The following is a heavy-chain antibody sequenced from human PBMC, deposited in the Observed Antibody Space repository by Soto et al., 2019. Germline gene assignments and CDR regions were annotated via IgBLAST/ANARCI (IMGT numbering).Heavy chain of an antibody. D-gene: IGHD1-26*01. CDR2: SSAYNGKT. V-gene: IGHV1-18*01. Sequence: QVQLVQSGAEVKKPGASVKVSCKASCYTFTSYGISWVRQAPGQGLEWMGWSSAYNGKTNYAQKLQGRVTMTTDTCTRTAYMGRRSLRSDDTGLYYCARDWKEKVGSTFYYWGQGTLVAVSS. J-gene: IGHJ4*02. CDR1: CYTFTSYG. CDR3: ARDWKEKVGSTFYY.